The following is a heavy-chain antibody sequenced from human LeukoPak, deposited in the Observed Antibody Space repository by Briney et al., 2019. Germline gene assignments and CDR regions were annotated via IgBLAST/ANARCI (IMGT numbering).Heavy chain of an antibody. D-gene: IGHD1-20*01. CDR1: GDSVSSNSAA. Sequence: SQTLSLTCAVSGDSVSSNSAAWNWLRQSPSRGLEWLGRTYYRSKWYNEATASVKSRITINPDTSKNQFSLQLNSVTPEDTAVYYCARYNTSAYFDSWGQGTLVTVSS. CDR3: ARYNTSAYFDS. J-gene: IGHJ4*02. V-gene: IGHV6-1*01. CDR2: TYYRSKWYN.